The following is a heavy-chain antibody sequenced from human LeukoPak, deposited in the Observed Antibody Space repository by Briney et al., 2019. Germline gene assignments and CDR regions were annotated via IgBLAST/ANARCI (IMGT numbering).Heavy chain of an antibody. CDR3: ASLHHDNRFDP. CDR1: GFTLSSYW. V-gene: IGHV3-7*01. CDR2: IKQDGSEK. Sequence: GGSLRLSCAASGFTLSSYWMSWVRQAPGKGLEWVANIKQDGSEKYYVDSVKGRFTISRANAKNSLYLQMNSLRAEETAVYYCASLHHDNRFDPWGQGTLVTVSS. D-gene: IGHD4-11*01. J-gene: IGHJ5*02.